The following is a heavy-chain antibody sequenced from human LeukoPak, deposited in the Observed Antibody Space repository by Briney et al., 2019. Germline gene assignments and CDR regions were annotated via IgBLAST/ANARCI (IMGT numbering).Heavy chain of an antibody. D-gene: IGHD4-17*01. CDR3: ARDWGDYGEGHAFDI. J-gene: IGHJ3*02. CDR2: ISSSSSTI. V-gene: IGHV3-48*01. Sequence: GGSLRLSCAASGFTFSSYSMNWVRQAPGKGLEWVSYISSSSSTIYYADSVKGRFTISRDNAKNSLYLQMNSLRAEDTAVYYCARDWGDYGEGHAFDIWGQGTMVTVSS. CDR1: GFTFSSYS.